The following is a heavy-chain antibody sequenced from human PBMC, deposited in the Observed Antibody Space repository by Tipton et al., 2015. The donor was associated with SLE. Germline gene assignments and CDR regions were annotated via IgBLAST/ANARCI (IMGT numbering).Heavy chain of an antibody. CDR3: ARNSMVSASDQ. D-gene: IGHD2-8*01. CDR1: GFSFSSFP. V-gene: IGHV3-74*01. J-gene: IGHJ4*02. Sequence: SLRLSCAASGFSFSSFPMHWVRQAPGKGLVWVSRITTDGSGANYADSVKGRFTISRDNTKNTLYLQMNSLRDEDTAVYYCARNSMVSASDQWGQGTLVTVSS. CDR2: ITTDGSGA.